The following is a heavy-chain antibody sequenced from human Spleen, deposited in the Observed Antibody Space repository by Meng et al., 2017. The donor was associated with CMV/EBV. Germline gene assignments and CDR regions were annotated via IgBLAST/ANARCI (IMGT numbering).Heavy chain of an antibody. CDR3: ASGLCSSTSCYLAH. V-gene: IGHV1-69*06. D-gene: IGHD2-2*01. J-gene: IGHJ4*02. CDR1: GGTFSSYA. Sequence: SVKVSCKASGGTFSSYAISWVRQAPGQGLEWMGGIIPIFGTANYAQKFQGRVTITADKSTSTAYMELNSLRSDDTAVYFCASGLCSSTSCYLAHWGQGTLVTVSS. CDR2: IIPIFGTA.